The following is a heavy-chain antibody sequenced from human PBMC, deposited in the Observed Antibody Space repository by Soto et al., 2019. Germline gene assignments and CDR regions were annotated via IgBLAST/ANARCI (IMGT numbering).Heavy chain of an antibody. CDR3: ARGSIAAASYFDY. J-gene: IGHJ4*02. Sequence: QVQLVQSGAEVKTPGSSVKVSCKASGGTFSNYAISWVRQAPGQGLEGMGSIMPMFGAANYAKKFQGTVTITADESTTTVYMELSNLRSEDTAVYFCARGSIAAASYFDYWGQGTLITVSS. D-gene: IGHD6-25*01. CDR2: IMPMFGAA. CDR1: GGTFSNYA. V-gene: IGHV1-69*01.